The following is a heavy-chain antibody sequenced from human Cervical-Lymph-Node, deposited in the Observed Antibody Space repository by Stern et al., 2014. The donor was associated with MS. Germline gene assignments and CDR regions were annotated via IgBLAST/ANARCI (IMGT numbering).Heavy chain of an antibody. J-gene: IGHJ6*02. D-gene: IGHD2-15*01. V-gene: IGHV1-18*01. Sequence: VQLVQSGAEVKKPGASVKVSCKASGYTFTSYGISWVRQAPGQGLEWMGWISAYNGNTNYAQKRQGRVTMTTDTSTSTAYMELRSLRSDDTAVYYCARAVVVAATHHYYYGMDVWGQGTTVTVSS. CDR1: GYTFTSYG. CDR3: ARAVVVAATHHYYYGMDV. CDR2: ISAYNGNT.